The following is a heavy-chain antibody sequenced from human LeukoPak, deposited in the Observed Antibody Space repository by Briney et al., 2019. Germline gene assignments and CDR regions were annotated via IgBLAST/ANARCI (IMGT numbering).Heavy chain of an antibody. CDR2: ISSSRSYI. V-gene: IGHV3-21*01. CDR1: GFTFRSYS. CDR3: AREHSGGGNYYDSSGYYRSFDY. D-gene: IGHD3-22*01. Sequence: PGGSLRLSCAPSGFTFRSYSMNWVRQAPGKGLEWVSYISSSRSYIYYADSVKGRFTISRDNAKNSMYLQMSSLRVEDTAVYYCAREHSGGGNYYDSSGYYRSFDYWGQGTPVTVSS. J-gene: IGHJ4*02.